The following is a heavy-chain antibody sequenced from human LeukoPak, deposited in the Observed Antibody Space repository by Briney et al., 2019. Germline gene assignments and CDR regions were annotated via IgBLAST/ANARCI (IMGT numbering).Heavy chain of an antibody. CDR2: IYSGGST. V-gene: IGHV3-53*01. Sequence: GGSLRLSCAASGFTVSSNYMSWVRQAPGKGLEWVSVIYSGGSTYYADSVKGRFTISRDNSKNTLYLQMNSLRAEDTAVYYCARRGWAAAGTVYYYYMDVWGKGTTVTVSS. CDR1: GFTVSSNY. CDR3: ARRGWAAAGTVYYYYMDV. D-gene: IGHD6-13*01. J-gene: IGHJ6*03.